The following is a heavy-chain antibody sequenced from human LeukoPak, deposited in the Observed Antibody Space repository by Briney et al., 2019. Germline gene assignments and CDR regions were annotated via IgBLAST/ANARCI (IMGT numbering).Heavy chain of an antibody. D-gene: IGHD6-6*01. Sequence: ASVKVSCKASGYTFTSYAMHWVRQAPGQRLEWMGWINAGNGNTKYSQKFQSRVTITRDTSASTAHMELGSLSSEGTAVYYCARGRSSSSGGPSWFDPWGQGTLVTVFS. CDR3: ARGRSSSSGGPSWFDP. J-gene: IGHJ5*02. CDR2: INAGNGNT. CDR1: GYTFTSYA. V-gene: IGHV1-3*01.